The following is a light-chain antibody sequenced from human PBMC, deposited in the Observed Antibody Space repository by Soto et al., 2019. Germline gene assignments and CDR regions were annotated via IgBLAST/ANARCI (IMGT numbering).Light chain of an antibody. Sequence: QSALTQPPSASGSPGQSVTISCTGTNNDIGGYTYVSWYQQLPGKAPKLMIYEVNKRPSGIPDRFSGSKSGNTATLTISRVEAGDEADYYCQVWDSSSDHHVVFGGGTKLTVL. J-gene: IGLJ2*01. CDR1: NNDIGGYTY. CDR2: EVN. CDR3: QVWDSSSDHHVV. V-gene: IGLV2-8*01.